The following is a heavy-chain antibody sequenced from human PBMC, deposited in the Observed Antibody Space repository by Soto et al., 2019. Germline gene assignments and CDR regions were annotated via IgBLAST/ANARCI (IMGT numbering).Heavy chain of an antibody. Sequence: VQLVQSGSEVKKPGSSVKVSCKASGDTSTTYVVSWVRQAPGNGLEWMGGINPMSRTAKYAEKYSGRVTITADEATKTVYLDLTTLRFEDTAVYFCVRGTYCGASCYFAGEYWGQGTLVAVSS. CDR3: VRGTYCGASCYFAGEY. CDR2: INPMSRTA. J-gene: IGHJ4*02. V-gene: IGHV1-69*01. CDR1: GDTSTTYV. D-gene: IGHD2-21*01.